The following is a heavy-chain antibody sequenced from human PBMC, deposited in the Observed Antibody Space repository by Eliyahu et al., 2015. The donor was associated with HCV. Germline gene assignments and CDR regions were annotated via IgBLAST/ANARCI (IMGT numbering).Heavy chain of an antibody. CDR1: GGSFSGYY. Sequence: QVQLQQWGAGLLKPSETLSLTCAVYGGSFSGYYWSWIRQPPGKGLEWIGEINHSGSTNYNPSLKSRVTISVDTSKNQFSLKLSSVTAADTAVYYCARERREEQWLVLWFFDYWGQGTLVTVSS. D-gene: IGHD6-19*01. J-gene: IGHJ4*02. V-gene: IGHV4-34*01. CDR2: INHSGST. CDR3: ARERREEQWLVLWFFDY.